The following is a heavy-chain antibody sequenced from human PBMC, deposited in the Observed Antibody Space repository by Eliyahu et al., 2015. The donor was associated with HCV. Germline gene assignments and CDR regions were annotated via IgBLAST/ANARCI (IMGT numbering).Heavy chain of an antibody. CDR3: TTGDFTFSANDH. Sequence: EVQLVESGGGLVKPGGSLRLSWXASXXFFXNAWXSWVRQAPGKGWEYVGRIISKTDGGAIEYAAPVKGRFIISRDDSKNMVYLQMNSLKTEDTALYYCTTGDFTFSANDHWGQGTLVTVSS. J-gene: IGHJ4*02. V-gene: IGHV3-15*01. D-gene: IGHD2-21*01. CDR2: IISKTDGGAI. CDR1: XXFFXNAW.